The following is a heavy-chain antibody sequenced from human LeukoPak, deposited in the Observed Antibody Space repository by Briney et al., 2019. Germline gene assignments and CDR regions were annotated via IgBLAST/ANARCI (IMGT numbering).Heavy chain of an antibody. CDR3: AKGRGTTVTSAANY. J-gene: IGHJ4*02. Sequence: GGSPRLSCAASGFTFSSYAMSWVRQAPGKGLEWVSSISGSNDNTYYADSVKDRFTISRDNPKNTLSLQMNSLRAEDTAVYYCAKGRGTTVTSAANYWGQGTLVTVSS. D-gene: IGHD4-17*01. CDR1: GFTFSSYA. V-gene: IGHV3-23*01. CDR2: ISGSNDNT.